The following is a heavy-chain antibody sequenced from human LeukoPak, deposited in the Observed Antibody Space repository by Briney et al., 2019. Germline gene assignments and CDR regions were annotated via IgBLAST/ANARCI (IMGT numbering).Heavy chain of an antibody. CDR3: ARVTLWAFDI. CDR2: ISSSSSYI. Sequence: GGSLRLSCTTSGFNFRAYWMGWVRQAPGKGLEWVSSISSSSSYIYYADSVKGRFTISRDNAKNSLYPQMNSLRAEDTAVYYCARVTLWAFDIWGQGTMVTVSS. D-gene: IGHD1-14*01. CDR1: GFNFRAYW. J-gene: IGHJ3*02. V-gene: IGHV3-21*01.